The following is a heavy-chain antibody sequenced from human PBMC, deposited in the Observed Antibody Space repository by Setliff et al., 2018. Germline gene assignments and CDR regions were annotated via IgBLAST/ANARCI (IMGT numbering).Heavy chain of an antibody. CDR2: IWDDGGYK. V-gene: IGHV3-33*08. D-gene: IGHD2-15*01. Sequence: GGSLRLSCAASGFTFSTYRMHWVRQAPGKGLERVAIIWDDGGYKYHADSVKGRFTISRDNSKNTLYLQMNSLRPEDTAVYYCARTCSGSGCYAGLESWGQGTPVTVSS. CDR3: ARTCSGSGCYAGLES. CDR1: GFTFSTYR. J-gene: IGHJ4*02.